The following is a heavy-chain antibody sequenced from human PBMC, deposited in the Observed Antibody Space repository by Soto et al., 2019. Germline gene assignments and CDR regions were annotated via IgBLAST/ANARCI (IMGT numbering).Heavy chain of an antibody. J-gene: IGHJ4*02. V-gene: IGHV3-21*01. CDR1: GFAFNNDG. CDR3: AREDSIIIPAVSDF. D-gene: IGHD2-2*01. Sequence: GGSLRLSCTVSGFAFNNDGINWVRQAPGQGLEWVSSISKSDYTYYSDSVKGRFTISRDNAKNSVSLQMNTLRVEDTAVYYCAREDSIIIPAVSDFWGQGTLVTVSS. CDR2: ISKSDYT.